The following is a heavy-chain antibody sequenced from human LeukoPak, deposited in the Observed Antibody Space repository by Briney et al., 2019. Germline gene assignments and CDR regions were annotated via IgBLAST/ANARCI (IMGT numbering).Heavy chain of an antibody. CDR1: GFTFSSYW. CDR3: AELGITMIGGV. D-gene: IGHD3-10*02. V-gene: IGHV3-48*04. Sequence: GGSLRLSCAASGFTFSSYWMNWVRQAPGKGLEWVSYISSSGSTVYYADSVKGRFTISRDNAKNSLYLQMNSLRAEDTAVYYCAELGITMIGGVWGKGTTVTISS. J-gene: IGHJ6*04. CDR2: ISSSGSTV.